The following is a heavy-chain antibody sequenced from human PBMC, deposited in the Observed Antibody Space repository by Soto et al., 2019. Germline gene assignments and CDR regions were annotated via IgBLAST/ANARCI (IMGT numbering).Heavy chain of an antibody. CDR2: TNEDGSRA. J-gene: IGHJ4*02. CDR1: GFTFSSYW. D-gene: IGHD3-16*01. CDR3: SRELCGQSAY. V-gene: IGHV3-74*01. Sequence: EVQLVESGGGLVQSGESLRLSCAASGFTFSSYWMHWVRQAPGKGLVWVSRTNEDGSRADYADSVQGRFTISRDNAKNALYLQMNSLRAEDTARYFCSRELCGQSAYWGQGILVTVSS.